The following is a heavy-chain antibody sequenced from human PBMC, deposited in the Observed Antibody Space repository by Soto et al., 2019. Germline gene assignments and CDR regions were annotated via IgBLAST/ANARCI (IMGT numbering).Heavy chain of an antibody. Sequence: GSLILSCAASGFTFSSYAMSWVRQAPGKGLEWVSAISGSGGSTYYADSVKVRFTISRDNSKNTPYLQMNSLRAEDTAVYYCAKKTGTYYCYYGMDVWGQGTTVT. V-gene: IGHV3-23*01. CDR2: ISGSGGST. CDR1: GFTFSSYA. J-gene: IGHJ6*02. CDR3: AKKTGTYYCYYGMDV. D-gene: IGHD1-1*01.